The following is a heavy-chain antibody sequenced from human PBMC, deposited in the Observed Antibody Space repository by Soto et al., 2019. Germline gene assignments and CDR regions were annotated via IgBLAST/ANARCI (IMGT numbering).Heavy chain of an antibody. CDR1: GFTFSSYG. D-gene: IGHD6-19*01. V-gene: IGHV3-33*01. Sequence: GGSLRLSCAASGFTFSSYGMHWVRQAPGKGLEWVAVIWYDGSNKYYADSVKGRFTISRDNSKNTLYLQMNSLRAEDTAVYYCARDPGSGWLTYWGQGTLVTVSS. CDR2: IWYDGSNK. J-gene: IGHJ4*02. CDR3: ARDPGSGWLTY.